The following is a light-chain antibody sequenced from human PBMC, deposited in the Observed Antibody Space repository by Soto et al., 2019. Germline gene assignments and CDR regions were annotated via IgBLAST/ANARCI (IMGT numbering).Light chain of an antibody. CDR2: DNN. J-gene: IGLJ2*01. CDR3: GTWDSSLSALL. V-gene: IGLV1-51*01. Sequence: QSVLTQPPSVSAAPGQKVTISCSGSNSNIGNNYVFWYQQFPGTAPKLLIYDNNERPSGIPDRFSGSKSGTSATLGITGLQTGDEADYYCGTWDSSLSALLFGGGTKLTVL. CDR1: NSNIGNNY.